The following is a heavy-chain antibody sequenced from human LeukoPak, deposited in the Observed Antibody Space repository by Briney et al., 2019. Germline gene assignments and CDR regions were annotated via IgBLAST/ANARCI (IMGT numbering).Heavy chain of an antibody. J-gene: IGHJ4*02. V-gene: IGHV3-9*01. Sequence: GGSLRLSCAASGFTFDDYDMHWVRQAPGKGLEWVSGITWNSHSIAYADSVKGRFTISRDNAKNTLYLQMNSLRVEDTAVYYCARGRPHGNDYWGQGTLVTVSS. D-gene: IGHD4-23*01. CDR1: GFTFDDYD. CDR2: ITWNSHSI. CDR3: ARGRPHGNDY.